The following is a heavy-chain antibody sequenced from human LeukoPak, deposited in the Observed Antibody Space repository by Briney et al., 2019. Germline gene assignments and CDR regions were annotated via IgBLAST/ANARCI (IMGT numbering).Heavy chain of an antibody. CDR1: GGSISSYY. CDR2: IYYSGST. V-gene: IGHV4-59*12. J-gene: IGHJ3*02. D-gene: IGHD2-21*01. Sequence: SETLSLTCTVSGGSISSYYWSWIRQPPGKGLEWIGYIYYSGSTNYNPSLKSRVTISVDTSKNQFSLQLNSVTPEDTAVYYCARGDSGFDIWGQGTMVTVSS. CDR3: ARGDSGFDI.